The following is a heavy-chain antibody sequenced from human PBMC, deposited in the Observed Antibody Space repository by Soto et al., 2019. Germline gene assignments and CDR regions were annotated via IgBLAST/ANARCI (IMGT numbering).Heavy chain of an antibody. CDR2: THYRSQWNN. D-gene: IGHD3-10*01. J-gene: IGHJ6*02. V-gene: IGHV6-1*01. Sequence: SQTLSLTCAISGDRVSSHSAAWNWIRQSPSRGLEWLGRTHYRSQWNNDYAVSVKSRITINKDTSKRQFSLHLNSVTPDDTAVYYCARGPNYGPAYGMDVWGQGTTVTVSS. CDR3: ARGPNYGPAYGMDV. CDR1: GDRVSSHSAA.